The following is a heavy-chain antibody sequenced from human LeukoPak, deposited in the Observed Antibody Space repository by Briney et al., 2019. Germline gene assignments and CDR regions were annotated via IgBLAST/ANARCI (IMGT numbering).Heavy chain of an antibody. CDR1: GFTFSNYW. D-gene: IGHD4-23*01. V-gene: IGHV3-66*01. CDR3: ARDRFGYGGNSGL. Sequence: GGSLRLSCAGNGFTFSNYWMSWVRQAPGKGLEWVSVLYSGGTTYYADSVKGRFTISRDNSKNTLYLQMNSLRAEDTAVYYCARDRFGYGGNSGLWGQGTLVTVSS. CDR2: LYSGGTT. J-gene: IGHJ4*02.